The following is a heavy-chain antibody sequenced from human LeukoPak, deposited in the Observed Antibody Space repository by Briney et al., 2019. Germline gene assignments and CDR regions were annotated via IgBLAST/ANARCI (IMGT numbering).Heavy chain of an antibody. Sequence: ASVKVSCKVSGYTLTELSMHWVRQAPGKGLEWMGGFDPEDGETIYAQKFQGRVTMTEDTYTDTAYMELSSPRSEDTAVYYCATRWARYCSSTSCQPFAYWGQGTLVTVSS. V-gene: IGHV1-24*01. CDR3: ATRWARYCSSTSCQPFAY. D-gene: IGHD2-2*01. CDR1: GYTLTELS. J-gene: IGHJ4*02. CDR2: FDPEDGET.